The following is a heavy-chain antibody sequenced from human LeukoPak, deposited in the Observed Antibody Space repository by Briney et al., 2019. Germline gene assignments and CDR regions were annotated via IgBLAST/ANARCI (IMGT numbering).Heavy chain of an antibody. V-gene: IGHV3-74*01. J-gene: IGHJ6*03. CDR1: GFTFSSYW. Sequence: GGSLRLSCAASGFTFSSYWMHWVRQAPGKGLAWVSRINTDGSSTSYADSVKGRFTISRDNSKNTLYLQMNSLRVEDTAVYYCAKDSGTYWVDYYYMDVWGKGTTVTISS. CDR2: INTDGSST. D-gene: IGHD1-26*01. CDR3: AKDSGTYWVDYYYMDV.